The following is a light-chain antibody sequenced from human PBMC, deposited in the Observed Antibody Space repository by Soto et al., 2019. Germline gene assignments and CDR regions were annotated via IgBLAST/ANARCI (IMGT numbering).Light chain of an antibody. V-gene: IGKV1-5*01. CDR2: AAS. J-gene: IGKJ4*01. CDR1: QTISSW. CDR3: QQLNPLT. Sequence: DIQMTQSPSTLSGSVGDRVTITCRASQTISSWLAWYQQKPGKAPKLLIYAASTLQSGVPSRFSGSGSGTDFTLTISSLQPEDFATYYCQQLNPLTFGGGTKVDIK.